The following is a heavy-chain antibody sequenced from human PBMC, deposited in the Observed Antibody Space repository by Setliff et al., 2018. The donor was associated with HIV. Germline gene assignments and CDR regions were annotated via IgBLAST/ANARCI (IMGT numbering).Heavy chain of an antibody. D-gene: IGHD5-12*01. V-gene: IGHV3-48*04. Sequence: GGSLRLSCAASGFTFNSYSMNWVRQAPGKGLDWISYISSSSSTIYYADSVRGRFTISRDSAHNSLYLQMNSLRVDDTAVYYCARDPVATIPRGFDIWGQGTMVTVSS. J-gene: IGHJ3*02. CDR1: GFTFNSYS. CDR2: ISSSSSTI. CDR3: ARDPVATIPRGFDI.